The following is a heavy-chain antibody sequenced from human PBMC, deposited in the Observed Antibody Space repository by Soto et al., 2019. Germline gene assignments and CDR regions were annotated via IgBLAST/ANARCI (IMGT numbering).Heavy chain of an antibody. D-gene: IGHD6-25*01. CDR2: ISSSSSYI. Sequence: EVQLVESGGGLVKPGGSLRLSCAASGFTFSSYSMNWVRQAPGKGLEWVSSISSSSSYIYYADSVKGRFTISRDNAKNSRYLQMNSLRAEDTAVYYCARARFKGSGAFDIWGQGTMVTVSS. CDR1: GFTFSSYS. J-gene: IGHJ3*02. CDR3: ARARFKGSGAFDI. V-gene: IGHV3-21*01.